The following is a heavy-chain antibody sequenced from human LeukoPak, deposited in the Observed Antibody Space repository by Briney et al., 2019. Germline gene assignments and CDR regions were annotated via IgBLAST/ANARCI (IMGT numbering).Heavy chain of an antibody. Sequence: SVKVSCTASGYTFTGYYMHWVRQAPGQGLEWMGWINPNSGGTNYAQKFQGRVTMTRDTSISTAYMELSRLRSDDTAVYYCARGSFLPFLYYYDSSGSYFDYWGQGTLVTVSS. D-gene: IGHD3-22*01. CDR2: INPNSGGT. J-gene: IGHJ4*02. CDR1: GYTFTGYY. CDR3: ARGSFLPFLYYYDSSGSYFDY. V-gene: IGHV1-2*02.